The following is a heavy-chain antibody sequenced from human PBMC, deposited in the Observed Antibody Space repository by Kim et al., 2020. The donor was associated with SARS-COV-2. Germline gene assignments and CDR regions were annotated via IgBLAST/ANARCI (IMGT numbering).Heavy chain of an antibody. D-gene: IGHD3-3*01. CDR3: ARYFGVGGTWWFGL. CDR2: IYHSGTT. CDR1: GGSINNYY. Sequence: SETLSLTCNVSGGSINNYYWSWIRQPPGKGLEWIGYIYHSGTTNYNPSLKSRVTISVDTSKNQFSLRLSSVTAADTAVYYCARYFGVGGTWWFGLWGQGTPVTVSS. V-gene: IGHV4-59*13. J-gene: IGHJ5*02.